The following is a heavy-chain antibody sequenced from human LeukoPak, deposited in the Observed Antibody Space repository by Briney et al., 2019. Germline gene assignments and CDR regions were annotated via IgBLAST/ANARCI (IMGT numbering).Heavy chain of an antibody. Sequence: GGSLRLSCVASGFTFSNYWMTWVRQAPGKGLEWVANIKEDGSEKNYADSVKGRFTISRDNSKNTLYLQMNSLRAEDTATYYCAKPRAMTTGVGRYFDLWGRGTLVTVSS. CDR1: GFTFSNYW. V-gene: IGHV3-7*03. D-gene: IGHD1-1*01. CDR2: IKEDGSEK. J-gene: IGHJ2*01. CDR3: AKPRAMTTGVGRYFDL.